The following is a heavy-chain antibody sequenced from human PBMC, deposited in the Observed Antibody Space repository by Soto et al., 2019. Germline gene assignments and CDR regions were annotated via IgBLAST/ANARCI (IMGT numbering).Heavy chain of an antibody. J-gene: IGHJ5*02. V-gene: IGHV1-18*01. Sequence: GASVKVSCKASGYTFTSYGISWVRQAPGQGLEWMGWISAYNGNTNYAQKLQGRVTMTTDTSTSTAYMELRSLRSDDTAVYYCAREFGTYYYDSSGYYGWFDPWGQGTLVTVSS. CDR3: AREFGTYYYDSSGYYGWFDP. CDR1: GYTFTSYG. D-gene: IGHD3-22*01. CDR2: ISAYNGNT.